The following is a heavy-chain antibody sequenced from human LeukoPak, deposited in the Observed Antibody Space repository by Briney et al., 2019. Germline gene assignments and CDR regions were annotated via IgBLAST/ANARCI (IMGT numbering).Heavy chain of an antibody. CDR3: ARDSAFSSYSY. D-gene: IGHD2-15*01. Sequence: PGGSLRLSCTASGFTVSSSYMSWVRQAPGKGLEWVSIIYSDRNTYYAASVKGRFTISRDDSKNTLLLQMDSLRAEDTAIYYCARDSAFSSYSYWGQGALVTVSS. J-gene: IGHJ4*02. CDR1: GFTVSSSY. V-gene: IGHV3-53*01. CDR2: IYSDRNT.